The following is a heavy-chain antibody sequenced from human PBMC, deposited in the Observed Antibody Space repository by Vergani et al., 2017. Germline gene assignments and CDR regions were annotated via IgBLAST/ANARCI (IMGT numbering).Heavy chain of an antibody. J-gene: IGHJ6*02. V-gene: IGHV3-9*01. CDR1: GFTFDDYA. Sequence: EVQLVESGGGLVQPGRSLRLSCAASGFTFDDYAMHWVRHAPGKVLEWVSGISWNSGSTGYADSVKGRFTISRDNAKNSLYLQMNSLRAEDTALYYCAKSDLGSGSYYYPYYYYGMDVWGQGTTVTVSS. CDR3: AKSDLGSGSYYYPYYYYGMDV. CDR2: ISWNSGST. D-gene: IGHD3-10*01.